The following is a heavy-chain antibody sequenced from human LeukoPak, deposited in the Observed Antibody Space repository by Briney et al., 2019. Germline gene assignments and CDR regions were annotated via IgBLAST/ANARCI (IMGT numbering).Heavy chain of an antibody. D-gene: IGHD3-16*01. CDR1: GGTFSSYA. CDR2: IIPIFGTA. CDR3: ARKSRGKYWYFDL. J-gene: IGHJ2*01. Sequence: ASVKVSCKASGGTFSSYAISWVRQAPGQGLEWMGGIIPIFGTANYAQKFQGRVTITRDTSASTAYMELSSLRSEDTAVYYCARKSRGKYWYFDLWGRGTLVTVSS. V-gene: IGHV1-69*05.